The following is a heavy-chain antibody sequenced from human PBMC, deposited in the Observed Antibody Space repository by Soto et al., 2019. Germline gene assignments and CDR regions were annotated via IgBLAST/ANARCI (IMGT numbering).Heavy chain of an antibody. V-gene: IGHV3-74*01. J-gene: IGHJ6*03. Sequence: GGSLRLSCAASGFTFSSYWMHWVRQAPGKGLVWVSRINSDGSSTSYADSVKGRFTISRDNAKNTLYLQMNSLRAEDTAVYYCARDHYTTVTTPADYMDVWGKGTTVTVSS. CDR1: GFTFSSYW. CDR2: INSDGSST. D-gene: IGHD4-17*01. CDR3: ARDHYTTVTTPADYMDV.